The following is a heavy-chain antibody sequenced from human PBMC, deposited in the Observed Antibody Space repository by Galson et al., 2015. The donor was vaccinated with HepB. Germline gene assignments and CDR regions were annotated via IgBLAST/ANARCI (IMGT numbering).Heavy chain of an antibody. D-gene: IGHD6-19*01. CDR3: ARDLIAVAGQNKYYYGMDV. V-gene: IGHV3-30*04. CDR2: ISYDGSNK. Sequence: LRLSCAASGFTFSSYAMHWVRQAPGKGLEWVAVISYDGSNKYYADSVKGRFTISRDNSKNTLYLQMNSLRAEDTAVYYCARDLIAVAGQNKYYYGMDVWGQGTTVTVSS. CDR1: GFTFSSYA. J-gene: IGHJ6*02.